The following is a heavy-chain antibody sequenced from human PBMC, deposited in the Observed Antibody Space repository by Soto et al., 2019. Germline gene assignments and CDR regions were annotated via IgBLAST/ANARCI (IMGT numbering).Heavy chain of an antibody. CDR3: ARVHRNFYYNGMDV. CDR2: INADVSGT. J-gene: IGHJ6*02. CDR1: GFSFSSYW. Sequence: PGGSLRLSCVDSGFSFSSYWMHWVRQVPGKGLVWVSRINADVSGTAYADSVRGRFTISRDNAKSTPYLQMNSLRAEDTAVYYCARVHRNFYYNGMDVWGQGTRVTVSS. V-gene: IGHV3-74*01.